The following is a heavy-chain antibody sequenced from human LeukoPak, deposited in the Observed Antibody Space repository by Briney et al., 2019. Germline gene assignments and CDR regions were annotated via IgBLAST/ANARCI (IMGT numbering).Heavy chain of an antibody. CDR1: GFTFDDSV. CDR3: AKGRGGSGWYAEY. D-gene: IGHD6-19*01. V-gene: IGHV3-43D*03. Sequence: GGSLRLSCAASGFTFDDSVMHWVRQAPGKALEWVSLINWDGASTYYADSVKGRFTISRDNSKDSLYLQMNSLRPEDTAWYYCAKGRGGSGWYAEYWGQETLVTVSS. CDR2: INWDGAST. J-gene: IGHJ4*02.